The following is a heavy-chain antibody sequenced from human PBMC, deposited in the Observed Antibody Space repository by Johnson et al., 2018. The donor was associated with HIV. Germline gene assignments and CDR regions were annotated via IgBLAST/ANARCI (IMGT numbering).Heavy chain of an antibody. Sequence: QVQLVESGGGVVQPGGSLRLSCAASGFTFSSYAMHWVRQAPGKGLEWVAVISYDGSNKYYADSVKGRFTISRDNSKNTLYLQMNSLRAEDTAVYYCARERPAYSSSSSHAFDIWGQGTMVTVSS. CDR2: ISYDGSNK. CDR3: ARERPAYSSSSSHAFDI. J-gene: IGHJ3*02. CDR1: GFTFSSYA. D-gene: IGHD6-6*01. V-gene: IGHV3-30-3*01.